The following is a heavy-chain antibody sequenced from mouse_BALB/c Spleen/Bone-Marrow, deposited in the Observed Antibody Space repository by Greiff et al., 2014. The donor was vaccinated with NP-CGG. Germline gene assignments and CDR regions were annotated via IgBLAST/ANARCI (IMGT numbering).Heavy chain of an antibody. J-gene: IGHJ4*01. Sequence: AQLQQSGPELVKLGASVKLSCKASGYTFTSYYMYWVKQRPGQGLEWIGEINPSNGGTNFNEKFKSRATLTVDKSSSTAYMQLSSLTSEDSAVYYCTRLPHWGQGTSVTVSS. CDR3: TRLPH. CDR2: INPSNGGT. CDR1: GYTFTSYY. D-gene: IGHD5-1*01. V-gene: IGHV1S81*02.